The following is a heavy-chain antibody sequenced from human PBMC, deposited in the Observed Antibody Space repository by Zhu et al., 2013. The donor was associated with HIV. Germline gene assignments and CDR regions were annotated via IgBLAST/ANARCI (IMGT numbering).Heavy chain of an antibody. CDR2: IIPILGIA. CDR3: ARDGVEVPAASFDY. J-gene: IGHJ4*02. Sequence: QVQLVQSGAEVKKPGSSVKVSCKASGGTFSSYTISWVRQAPGQGLEWMGRIIPILGIANYAQKFQGRVTITADKSTSTAYMELSSLRSEDTAVYYCARDGVEVPAASFDYWGQGTLVTVSS. D-gene: IGHD2-2*01. CDR1: GGTFSSYT. V-gene: IGHV1-69*08.